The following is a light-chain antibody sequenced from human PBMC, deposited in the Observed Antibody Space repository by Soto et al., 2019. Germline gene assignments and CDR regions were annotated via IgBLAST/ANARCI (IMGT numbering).Light chain of an antibody. CDR2: GNS. Sequence: QSVLTQPPSVSGAPGQMVTISCTGSSSNIGAGYDVHWYQQLPGTAPKLLIYGNSNRPSWVPDRFSGSKSGTSASLAITGLQAEDEADYYCQSYDSSLSGWGWVFGGGTKLTVL. CDR3: QSYDSSLSGWGWV. V-gene: IGLV1-40*01. CDR1: SSNIGAGYD. J-gene: IGLJ3*02.